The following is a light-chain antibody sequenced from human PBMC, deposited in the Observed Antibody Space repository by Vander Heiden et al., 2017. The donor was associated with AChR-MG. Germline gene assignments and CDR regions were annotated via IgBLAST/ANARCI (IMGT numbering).Light chain of an antibody. CDR2: AAS. Sequence: DIQMTQSPSSLSASVGDRVTITCRASQSISNTLNWYQQTPGKAPKLLIYAASSLQGGVPSRFSGSGSGTDFTLTISRLQPEDFATYYCQQCDSTPYTFGQGTKLDIK. J-gene: IGKJ2*01. V-gene: IGKV1-39*01. CDR1: QSISNT. CDR3: QQCDSTPYT.